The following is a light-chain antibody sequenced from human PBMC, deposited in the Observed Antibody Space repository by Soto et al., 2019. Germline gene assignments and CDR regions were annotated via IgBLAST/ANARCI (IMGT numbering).Light chain of an antibody. V-gene: IGLV2-18*02. CDR3: SSYTNSNHWV. CDR1: SSDVGTYNR. J-gene: IGLJ3*02. Sequence: QSALTQPPSVSGSPGQSVTFSCTGTSSDVGTYNRVSWYQQAPGTAPKLMIYEVSNRPSGVPDRFSGSKSGNTASLTISGLQAEDEADYYCSSYTNSNHWVFGGGTKLTVL. CDR2: EVS.